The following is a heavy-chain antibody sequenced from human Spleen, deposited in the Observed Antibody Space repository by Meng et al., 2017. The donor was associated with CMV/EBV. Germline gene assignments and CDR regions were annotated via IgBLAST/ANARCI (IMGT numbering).Heavy chain of an antibody. D-gene: IGHD4-17*01. CDR1: GFTFSSFT. Sequence: SCAASGFTFSSFTMNWVRQAPGKGLEWVSSISSSSGYIYYADSVKGRFTISRDNAKNSLYLQMNSLRGDDTAIYYCARSTAVTNSAFDYWGQGTLVTVSS. J-gene: IGHJ4*02. V-gene: IGHV3-21*01. CDR3: ARSTAVTNSAFDY. CDR2: ISSSSGYI.